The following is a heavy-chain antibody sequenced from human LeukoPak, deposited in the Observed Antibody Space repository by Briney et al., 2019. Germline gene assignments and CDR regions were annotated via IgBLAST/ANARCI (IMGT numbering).Heavy chain of an antibody. J-gene: IGHJ4*02. Sequence: PGGSLRLSCAASGFTFSNYNMNWVRQAPGKGLEWVSFISSSSSYISYTDSVKGRFTISRDNAKNSLYLQMNSLRAEDTAVYYCARRAPLSSSKDSSAYYSDYWGQGTQVTVSS. D-gene: IGHD3-22*01. V-gene: IGHV3-21*01. CDR2: ISSSSSYI. CDR3: ARRAPLSSSKDSSAYYSDY. CDR1: GFTFSNYN.